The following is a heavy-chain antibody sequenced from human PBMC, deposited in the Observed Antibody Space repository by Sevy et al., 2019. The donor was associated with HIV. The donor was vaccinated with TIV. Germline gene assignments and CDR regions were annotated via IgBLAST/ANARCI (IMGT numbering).Heavy chain of an antibody. J-gene: IGHJ3*02. CDR1: GFTLSSYP. CDR2: ISGLSNYI. V-gene: IGHV3-21*01. CDR3: ARAVPATDAFDI. Sequence: GGSLRLSCAASGFTLSSYPMHWVRQAPGKGLEWVSSISGLSNYIYYAYSMKGRFTISRDNAKNSLYLQMNSLRAEDTAVFYCARAVPATDAFDIWGQGTLVTVSS. D-gene: IGHD6-19*01.